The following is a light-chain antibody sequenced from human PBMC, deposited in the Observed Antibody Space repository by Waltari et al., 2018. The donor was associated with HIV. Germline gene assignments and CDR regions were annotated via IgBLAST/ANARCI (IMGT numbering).Light chain of an antibody. CDR1: SRDVGGYNY. CDR3: SSYAGSINVL. J-gene: IGLJ2*01. CDR2: EVS. V-gene: IGLV2-8*01. Sequence: QSALTQPPSASGSPGQSVTISCTGTSRDVGGYNYVSWYQQHPGKAPKLLIAEVSKRPSGVPDCCSGSKSGNTASLTVSGLQAEDEADYYCSSYAGSINVLFGGGTKLAVL.